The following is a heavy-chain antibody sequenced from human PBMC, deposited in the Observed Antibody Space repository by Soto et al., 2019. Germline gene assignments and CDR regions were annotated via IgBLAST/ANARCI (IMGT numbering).Heavy chain of an antibody. D-gene: IGHD2-2*01. CDR1: GGSISSGGYY. J-gene: IGHJ4*02. CDR2: IYYSGST. CDR3: ARGSVVPAADY. Sequence: TLSLTCTVSGGSISSGGYYWSWIRQHPGKGLEWIGYIYYSGSTYYNPSLKSRVTISVDTSKNQFSLKLSSVTAADTAVYYCARGSVVPAADYWGQGTLVTVSS. V-gene: IGHV4-31*03.